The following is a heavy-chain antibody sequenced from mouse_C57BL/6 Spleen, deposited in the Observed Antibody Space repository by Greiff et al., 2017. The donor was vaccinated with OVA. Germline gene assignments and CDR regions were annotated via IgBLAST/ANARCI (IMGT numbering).Heavy chain of an antibody. V-gene: IGHV1-54*01. Sequence: VQLMESGAELVRPGTSVKVSCKASGYAFTNYLIEWVKQRPGQGLEWIGVINPGSGGTNYNEKFTGKATLTADKSSSTAYMPLSSLTSEDSAVFVGARAYDYDDYYAMDYGGQGKSVTVSS. D-gene: IGHD2-4*01. CDR2: INPGSGGT. CDR1: GYAFTNYL. J-gene: IGHJ4*01. CDR3: ARAYDYDDYYAMDY.